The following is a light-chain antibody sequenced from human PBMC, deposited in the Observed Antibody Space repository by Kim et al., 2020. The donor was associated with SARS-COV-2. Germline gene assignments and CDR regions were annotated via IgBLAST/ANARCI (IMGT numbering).Light chain of an antibody. J-gene: IGLJ2*01. CDR2: QDT. V-gene: IGLV3-1*01. CDR1: KLGDKY. Sequence: SYELTQPPSVSVSPGQTASITCSGDKLGDKYACWYQQKPGQSPVLVIYQDTKRPSGIPERFSGSNSGNTATLTISGTQAMDVAGYYCQAWDSSTVVFGGG. CDR3: QAWDSSTVV.